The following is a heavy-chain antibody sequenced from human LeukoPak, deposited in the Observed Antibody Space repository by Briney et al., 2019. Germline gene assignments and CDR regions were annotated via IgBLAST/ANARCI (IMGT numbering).Heavy chain of an antibody. CDR3: ARVPTYHYYGSGSYYYFDY. V-gene: IGHV1-2*06. CDR1: GYTFTGYF. J-gene: IGHJ4*02. CDR2: INPNSGGT. Sequence: ASVKVSCKGSGYTFTGYFMHWVRQAPGQGLEGIGRINPNSGGTNYAQKFHGRVTMTRDTSISTAYMELSRLRSDDTAVYYCARVPTYHYYGSGSYYYFDYWGQGTLVTVSS. D-gene: IGHD3-10*01.